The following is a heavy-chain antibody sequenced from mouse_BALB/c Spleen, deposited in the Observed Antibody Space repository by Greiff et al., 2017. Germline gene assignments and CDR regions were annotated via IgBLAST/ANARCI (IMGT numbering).Heavy chain of an antibody. CDR1: GYSFTGYF. D-gene: IGHD1-1*01. Sequence: EVQLQESGPELVKPGASVKISCKASGYSFTGYFMNWVMQSHGKSLEWIGRINPYNGDTFYNQKFKGKATLTVDKSSSTAHMELRSLASEDSAVYYCARVYGSSYWYFDVWGAGTTVTVSS. V-gene: IGHV1-20*02. J-gene: IGHJ1*01. CDR3: ARVYGSSYWYFDV. CDR2: INPYNGDT.